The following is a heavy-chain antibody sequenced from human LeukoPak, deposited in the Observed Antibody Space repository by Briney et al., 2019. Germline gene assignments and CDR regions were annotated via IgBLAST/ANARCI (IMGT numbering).Heavy chain of an antibody. CDR3: ARGIDSRPYYDFWSGYYSAFDI. V-gene: IGHV1-2*06. CDR2: INPNSGGT. Sequence: ASVKVSCKASGYTFTGYYMHWVRQAPGQGLEWMGRINPNSGGTNYAQKFQGRVTMTRDTSISTAYMELSGLRSDDTAVYYCARGIDSRPYYDFWSGYYSAFDIWGQGTMVTVSS. D-gene: IGHD3-3*01. J-gene: IGHJ3*02. CDR1: GYTFTGYY.